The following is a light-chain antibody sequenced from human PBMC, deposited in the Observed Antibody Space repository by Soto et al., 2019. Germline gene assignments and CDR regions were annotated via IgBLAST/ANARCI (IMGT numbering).Light chain of an antibody. CDR2: NAS. CDR1: RNIERW. V-gene: IGKV1-5*01. J-gene: IGKJ4*01. Sequence: DIQMTQSPSTLSASVGDRVTITCRASRNIERWLAWYQQKPGKPPKLLILNASTLGSGVPSRFSGSGSGTEFTLTINSLQSEDFAVYYCQPYNNWPLTFGGGTKV. CDR3: QPYNNWPLT.